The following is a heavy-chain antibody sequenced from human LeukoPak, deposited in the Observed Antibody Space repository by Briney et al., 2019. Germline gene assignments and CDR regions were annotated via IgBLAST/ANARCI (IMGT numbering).Heavy chain of an antibody. CDR3: AKILRVVVPAAIPHSNWFDP. D-gene: IGHD2-2*02. Sequence: GGSLRLSCAASGFTFSSYAMSWVRQAPGKGLEWVSPISGSGGSTYYADSVKGRFTISRDNSKNTLYLQMNSLRAEDTAVYYCAKILRVVVPAAIPHSNWFDPWGQGTLVTVSS. CDR2: ISGSGGST. V-gene: IGHV3-23*01. J-gene: IGHJ5*02. CDR1: GFTFSSYA.